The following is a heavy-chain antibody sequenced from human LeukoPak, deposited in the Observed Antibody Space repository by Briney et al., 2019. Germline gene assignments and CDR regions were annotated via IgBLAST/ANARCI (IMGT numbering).Heavy chain of an antibody. CDR3: AKTGNNNEGSFDF. CDR1: GFTFSSYA. CDR2: ISGSGAAT. D-gene: IGHD1/OR15-1a*01. V-gene: IGHV3-23*01. Sequence: GGSLRLSCATSGFTFSSYAMSWVRQAPGKGLEWVSAISGSGAATYYADSVKVRFTISRDNSKNTLYLQMNSLRAEDTAIYYCAKTGNNNEGSFDFWGQGTLVTVSS. J-gene: IGHJ4*02.